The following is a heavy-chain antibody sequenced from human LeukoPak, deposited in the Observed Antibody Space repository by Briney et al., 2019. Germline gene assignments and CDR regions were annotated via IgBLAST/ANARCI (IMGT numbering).Heavy chain of an antibody. V-gene: IGHV3-23*01. J-gene: IGHJ4*02. CDR2: ISGSGGST. CDR3: AKGNYCDSSGFTYYFDY. CDR1: GFTFSSYA. Sequence: PGGSLRLSCAASGFTFSSYAMSWVRQAPGKGLEWVSAISGSGGSTYYADSVKGRFTISRDNSKNTLYLQMNSLRAEDTAVYYCAKGNYCDSSGFTYYFDYWGQGTLVTVSS. D-gene: IGHD3-22*01.